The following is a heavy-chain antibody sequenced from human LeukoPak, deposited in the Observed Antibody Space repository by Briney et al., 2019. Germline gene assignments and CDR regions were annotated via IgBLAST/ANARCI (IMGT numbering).Heavy chain of an antibody. V-gene: IGHV4-34*01. CDR3: ARVYGSGYDFRGAFDI. Sequence: SETLSLTCAVYGGSFSGYYWSWIRQPPGKGMEWIGEINHSGSTNYNPSLKSRVTISVDTSKNQFSLKLSSVTAADTAVYYCARVYGSGYDFRGAFDIWGQGTMVTVSS. CDR2: INHSGST. CDR1: GGSFSGYY. J-gene: IGHJ3*02. D-gene: IGHD5-12*01.